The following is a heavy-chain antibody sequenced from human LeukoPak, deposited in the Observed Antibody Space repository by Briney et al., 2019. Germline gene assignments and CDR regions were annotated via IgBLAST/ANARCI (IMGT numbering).Heavy chain of an antibody. D-gene: IGHD5-18*01. CDR3: AIGVLDTAMVRFDY. J-gene: IGHJ4*02. V-gene: IGHV4-61*02. Sequence: SETLSLTCTVSGGSISSITYSWTWIRQPAGKGLEWIGRIHSSGSTHYNPSLKSRVTISLDTSKNHFSLNLSSVTAADTAVYFCAIGVLDTAMVRFDYWGQGTLVTVSS. CDR1: GGSISSITYS. CDR2: IHSSGST.